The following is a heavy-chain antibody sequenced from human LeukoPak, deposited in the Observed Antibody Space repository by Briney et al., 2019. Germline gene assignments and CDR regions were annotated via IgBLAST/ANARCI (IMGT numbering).Heavy chain of an antibody. CDR1: GYSFTSYW. Sequence: PGESLKISCKGSGYSFTSYWIGWVRQMPGKGLEWMGIIYPGDSDTRYSPSFQGQVTISADKSIRTAYLQWSSLKASDTAMYYCARVREYDSSGYYFLGFDYWGQGTLVTVSS. J-gene: IGHJ4*02. V-gene: IGHV5-51*01. CDR2: IYPGDSDT. D-gene: IGHD3-22*01. CDR3: ARVREYDSSGYYFLGFDY.